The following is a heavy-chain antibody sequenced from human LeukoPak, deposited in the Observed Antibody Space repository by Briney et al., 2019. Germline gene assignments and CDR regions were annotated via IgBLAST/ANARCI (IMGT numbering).Heavy chain of an antibody. CDR2: MNPNSGNT. D-gene: IGHD2/OR15-2a*01. CDR1: GYTFTSYV. J-gene: IGHJ6*03. V-gene: IGHV1-8*01. CDR3: ATVIGRGYDDYYYMDV. Sequence: GASVKVSCKASGYTFTSYVINWVRQATGQGLEWMGWMNPNSGNTGYAQKFQGRVTMTRNTSISTAYMELSSLRSEDTAVYYCATVIGRGYDDYYYMDVWGKGTTVTVSS.